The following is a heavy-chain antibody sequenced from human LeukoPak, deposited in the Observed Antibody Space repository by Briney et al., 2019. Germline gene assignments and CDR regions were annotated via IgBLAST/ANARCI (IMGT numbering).Heavy chain of an antibody. J-gene: IGHJ6*03. Sequence: SSETLSLTCTVSGDSISSSSYYWGWIRQPPGKGLEWIGSIYYSGSTYYHPSLKSRVTISVDTSKKQFTLKLSSVTAADTAVYYCARVNFGVVTLTNYYYYYYMDVWGKGTTVTVSS. D-gene: IGHD3-3*01. CDR2: IYYSGST. CDR3: ARVNFGVVTLTNYYYYYYMDV. CDR1: GDSISSSSYY. V-gene: IGHV4-39*06.